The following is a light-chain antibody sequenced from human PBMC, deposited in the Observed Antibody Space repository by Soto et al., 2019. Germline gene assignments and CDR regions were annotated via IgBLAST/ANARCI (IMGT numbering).Light chain of an antibody. Sequence: DIVMTQSPDSLAVSLGERATINCKSSQSVLYSSNNKNYLAWYQQKPGQPPKLLIYWASTRESGVPDRFSGSGSGTDFTLTISSRQAEDVAVYYCQSWTFGQGTKVEIK. V-gene: IGKV4-1*01. CDR2: WAS. J-gene: IGKJ1*01. CDR3: QSWT. CDR1: QSVLYSSNNKNY.